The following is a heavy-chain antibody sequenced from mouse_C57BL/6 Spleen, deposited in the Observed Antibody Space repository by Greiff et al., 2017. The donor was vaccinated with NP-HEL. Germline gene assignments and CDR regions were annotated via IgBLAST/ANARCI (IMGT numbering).Heavy chain of an antibody. CDR3: ARAGGSSYFDY. D-gene: IGHD1-1*01. Sequence: VQLQQSGPGMVKPSQSLSLTCTVTGYSITSGYDWHWIRHFPGNKLEWMGYISYSGSTNYNPSLKSRISITHDTSKNHFFLKLNSVTTEDTATYYCARAGGSSYFDYWGQGTTLTVSS. CDR2: ISYSGST. CDR1: GYSITSGYD. V-gene: IGHV3-1*01. J-gene: IGHJ2*01.